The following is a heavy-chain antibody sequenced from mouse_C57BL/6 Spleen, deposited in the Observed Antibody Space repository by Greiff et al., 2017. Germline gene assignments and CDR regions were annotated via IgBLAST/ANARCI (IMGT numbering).Heavy chain of an antibody. CDR3: TRRRAHSRYWYVDV. J-gene: IGHJ1*03. CDR2: IDPETGGT. V-gene: IGHV1-15*01. CDR1: GYTFTDYE. Sequence: QVQLQQSGAELVRPGASVTLSCKASGYTFTDYEMHWVKQTPVHGLEWIGAIDPETGGTAYNQKFKGKAILTADKSSSTAYMELRSLRSEDSAVYYCTRRRAHSRYWYVDVWGTETTVTVSS. D-gene: IGHD3-3*01.